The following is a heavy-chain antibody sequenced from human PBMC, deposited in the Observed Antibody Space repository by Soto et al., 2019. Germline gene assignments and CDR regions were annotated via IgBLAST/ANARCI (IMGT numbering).Heavy chain of an antibody. CDR3: ARTEPVVVTAHFDS. CDR2: ISAYRGTT. J-gene: IGHJ4*01. V-gene: IGHV1-18*01. D-gene: IGHD2-21*02. Sequence: QVQLVQSGAEVRKPGASVKVSCKASGYNFYTYGITWVRQAPGQGLEWMGWISAYRGTTKYAQTFQGRITMTTDTSTNTAFMELRSLRSDDTAVYFCARTEPVVVTAHFDSWGQGTLVTVSS. CDR1: GYNFYTYG.